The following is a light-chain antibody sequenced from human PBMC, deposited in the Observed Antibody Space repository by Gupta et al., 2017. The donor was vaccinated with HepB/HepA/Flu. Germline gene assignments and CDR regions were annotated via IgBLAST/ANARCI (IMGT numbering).Light chain of an antibody. CDR1: QCGKCE. CDR3: QQYYFSSD. CDR2: KAS. J-gene: IGKJ5*01. Sequence: DIEMAQSPSTLSASIGDSVTITCRASQCGKCELAWYQQRPGNAPKLLIYKASTLESVVPSRFSGSGSGTEFTPTISNVQPDYFATYYCQQYYFSSDFGQRTRLEIK. V-gene: IGKV1-5*03.